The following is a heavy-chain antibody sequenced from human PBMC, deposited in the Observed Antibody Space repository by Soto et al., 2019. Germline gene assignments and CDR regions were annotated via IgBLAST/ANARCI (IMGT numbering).Heavy chain of an antibody. Sequence: EVQLVESGGGLVKPGGSLRLSCVTSGFTFSGYSMNWVRQAPGKGLEWVSSIDSSSTYILYADSVKGRFTISRDNAENSLSLQLNSLRAEDTAVYYCASHVGKPRIYDNWGQGTLVTVSA. D-gene: IGHD3-3*02. CDR1: GFTFSGYS. CDR3: ASHVGKPRIYDN. CDR2: IDSSSTYI. V-gene: IGHV3-21*01. J-gene: IGHJ4*02.